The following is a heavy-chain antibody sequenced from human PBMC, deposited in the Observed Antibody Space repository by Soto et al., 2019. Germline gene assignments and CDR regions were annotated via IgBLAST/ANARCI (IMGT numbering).Heavy chain of an antibody. J-gene: IGHJ3*01. CDR3: ARGGTVICAFDF. CDR2: IGSAVDT. D-gene: IGHD4-17*01. Sequence: PGGSLRLSCAASGFTFSSYDLHWVRQAPGKGLEWVSGIGSAVDTYYADSVNGRFTISRENAKKSLSLHMNNLRAGDTAVYYCARGGTVICAFDFWGQGTVVPVS. CDR1: GFTFSSYD. V-gene: IGHV3-13*01.